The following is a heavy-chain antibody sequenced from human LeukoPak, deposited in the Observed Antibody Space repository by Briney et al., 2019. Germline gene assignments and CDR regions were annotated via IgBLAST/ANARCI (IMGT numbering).Heavy chain of an antibody. Sequence: GGSLRLSCAASGFTFSTYWMSWVRQAPGKGLEWVANIKQDGSEKYYVDSVKGRFTITRDNAKNSLDLQMNSLRAEDTAVYYCARDKSYGDSADYWGQGTLVTVSS. V-gene: IGHV3-7*01. CDR1: GFTFSTYW. CDR2: IKQDGSEK. CDR3: ARDKSYGDSADY. J-gene: IGHJ4*02. D-gene: IGHD4-17*01.